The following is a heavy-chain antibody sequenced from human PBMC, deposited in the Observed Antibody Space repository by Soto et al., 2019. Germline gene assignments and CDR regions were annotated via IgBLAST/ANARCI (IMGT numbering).Heavy chain of an antibody. V-gene: IGHV1-8*01. CDR2: MNPNSGNT. J-gene: IGHJ4*02. CDR1: GYTFTSYD. Sequence: ASVKVSCKASGYTFTSYDINWVRQATGQGLEWMGWMNPNSGNTGYAQKFQGRVTMTRNTSISTAYMELSSLRSEDTAVYYCTSSGGGMYYFDYWGQGTLVTVSS. D-gene: IGHD2-15*01. CDR3: TSSGGGMYYFDY.